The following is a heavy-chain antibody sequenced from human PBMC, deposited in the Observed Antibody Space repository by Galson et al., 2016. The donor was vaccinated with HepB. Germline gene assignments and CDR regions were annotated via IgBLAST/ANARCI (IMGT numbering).Heavy chain of an antibody. CDR3: ARDCTGGTCKFAGYDASDV. V-gene: IGHV4-4*02. D-gene: IGHD2-8*02. CDR1: GGSISSTTNW. Sequence: SETLSLTCTVSGGSISSTTNWWSWVRQSPGQGLEWIGEIYHSGDTNYNPSLKSRATISVDTSRNQFSLSLSSVTAADTAVYYCARDCTGGTCKFAGYDASDVWGQGTTVTVSS. CDR2: IYHSGDT. J-gene: IGHJ3*01.